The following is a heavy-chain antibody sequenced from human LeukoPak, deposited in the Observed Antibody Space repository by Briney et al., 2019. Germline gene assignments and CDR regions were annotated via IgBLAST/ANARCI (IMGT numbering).Heavy chain of an antibody. CDR1: GFTFSSYS. CDR3: ARGGVVVVGEDAFDI. V-gene: IGHV3-48*01. Sequence: PGGSLRLSCAASGFTFSSYSMNWVRQAPGKGLEWVSYISSSSGTIYYADSVKGRFTISRDNAKNSLYLQMNSLRAEDTAVYYCARGGVVVVGEDAFDIWGQGTMVTVSS. J-gene: IGHJ3*02. CDR2: ISSSSGTI. D-gene: IGHD2-15*01.